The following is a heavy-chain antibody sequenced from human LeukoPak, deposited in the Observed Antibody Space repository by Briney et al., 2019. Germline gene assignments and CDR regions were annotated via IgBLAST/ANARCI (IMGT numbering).Heavy chain of an antibody. CDR1: GYSFTSYW. V-gene: IGHV5-51*01. D-gene: IGHD3-22*01. CDR3: ARPGPYYYDSSGYYFDY. CDR2: IYPGDADT. Sequence: GGPLKIFFKGSGYSFTSYWIGWVRQRPGKGVEGMGVIYPGDADTSYSPSFQGEVSISPHKSLSTAYLQWSSLQASDTAMYYCARPGPYYYDSSGYYFDYWGQGTLVTVSS. J-gene: IGHJ4*02.